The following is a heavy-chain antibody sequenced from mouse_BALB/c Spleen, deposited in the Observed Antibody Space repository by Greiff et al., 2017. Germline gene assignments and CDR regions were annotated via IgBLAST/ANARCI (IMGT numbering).Heavy chain of an antibody. V-gene: IGHV5-4*02. D-gene: IGHD1-1*01. Sequence: EVQRVESGGGLVKPGGSLKLSCAASGFTFSDYYMYWVRQTPEKRLEWVATISDGGSYTYYPDSVKGRFTISRDNAKNTLYLQMSSLKSEDTAMYYCTRAYDYGSSPSYFDVWGAGTTVTVSS. CDR2: ISDGGSYT. CDR1: GFTFSDYY. J-gene: IGHJ1*01. CDR3: TRAYDYGSSPSYFDV.